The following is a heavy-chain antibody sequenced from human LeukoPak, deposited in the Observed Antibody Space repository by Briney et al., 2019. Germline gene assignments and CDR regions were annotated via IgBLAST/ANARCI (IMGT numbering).Heavy chain of an antibody. V-gene: IGHV4-34*01. CDR2: INHSGST. D-gene: IGHD3-22*01. J-gene: IGHJ4*02. Sequence: SETPSLTCAVYGGSFSGYYWSWIRQPPGKGLEWIGEINHSGSTNYNPSLKSRVTISVDTSKNQFSLKLSSVTAADTAAYYCARGPRVYDSSGYYLALWYWGQGTLVTVSS. CDR1: GGSFSGYY. CDR3: ARGPRVYDSSGYYLALWY.